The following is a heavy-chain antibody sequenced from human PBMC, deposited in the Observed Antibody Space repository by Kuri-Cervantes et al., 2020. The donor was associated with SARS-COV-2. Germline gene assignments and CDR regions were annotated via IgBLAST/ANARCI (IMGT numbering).Heavy chain of an antibody. Sequence: SETLSLTCTVSGGSISSSSYYWGRIRQPPGKGLEWIGSIYYSGSTYYNPSLKSRVTVSVDTSKNQFSLKLSSVTAADTAVYYCARSRAMIVAQADAFDIWGQGTMVTVSS. CDR1: GGSISSSSYY. V-gene: IGHV4-39*01. CDR2: IYYSGST. CDR3: ARSRAMIVAQADAFDI. D-gene: IGHD3-22*01. J-gene: IGHJ3*02.